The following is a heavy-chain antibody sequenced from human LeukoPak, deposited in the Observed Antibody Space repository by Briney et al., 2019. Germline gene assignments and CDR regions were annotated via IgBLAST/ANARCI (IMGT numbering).Heavy chain of an antibody. D-gene: IGHD3-9*01. CDR3: ARETAYEILAGYEAFDI. CDR1: GGSIRSYY. J-gene: IGHJ3*02. Sequence: PSETLAFTGTVSGGSIRSYYWSWTRQPPWKGLDWIGNMCYSGSTNYNPSLKSRVTISVDTSKIQFSLKLSSVTAADTAVFFFARETAYEILAGYEAFDIWGQGTMVTVSS. CDR2: MCYSGST. V-gene: IGHV4-59*01.